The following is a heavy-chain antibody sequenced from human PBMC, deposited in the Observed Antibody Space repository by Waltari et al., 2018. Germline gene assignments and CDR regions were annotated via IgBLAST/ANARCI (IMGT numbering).Heavy chain of an antibody. CDR2: ISYDGSNK. Sequence: QVQLVESGGGVVQPRRSLILSCAASGFTFSSYGMHWVPQAPGKGLEWVAVISYDGSNKYYADSVKGRFTISRDNSKNTLYLKMNSLRAEDTSVYYCAKLAVAGNDVDYWGQGTLVTVSS. CDR1: GFTFSSYG. CDR3: AKLAVAGNDVDY. D-gene: IGHD6-19*01. V-gene: IGHV3-30*18. J-gene: IGHJ4*02.